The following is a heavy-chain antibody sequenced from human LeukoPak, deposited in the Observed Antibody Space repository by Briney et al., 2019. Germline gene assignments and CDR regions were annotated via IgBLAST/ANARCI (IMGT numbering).Heavy chain of an antibody. CDR2: IYTSGST. J-gene: IGHJ2*01. CDR3: ARDRAYCGGDCSYYWYFDL. CDR1: GGSFSGYY. V-gene: IGHV4-4*07. Sequence: PSETLSLTCAVYGGSFSGYYWSWIRQPAGKGLEWIGRIYTSGSTNYNPSLKSRVTMSVDTSKNQFSLKLSSVTAADTAVYYCARDRAYCGGDCSYYWYFDLWGRGTLVTVSS. D-gene: IGHD2-21*02.